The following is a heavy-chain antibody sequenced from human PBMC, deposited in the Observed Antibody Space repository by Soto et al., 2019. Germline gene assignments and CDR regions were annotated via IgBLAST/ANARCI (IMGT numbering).Heavy chain of an antibody. V-gene: IGHV3-23*01. Sequence: EVQMLESGGGLVHPGGSLRLSCAASGFTFSNYAMNWVRQAPGKGLGWVSSISGSGRNTYYADSVKGRLTISRDRSKNTLYLQMNSLRVEDTGVYYWTKDLNGSGSFTSYYHYGMDVWGQGTTVTVSS. D-gene: IGHD3-10*01. CDR3: TKDLNGSGSFTSYYHYGMDV. J-gene: IGHJ6*02. CDR1: GFTFSNYA. CDR2: ISGSGRNT.